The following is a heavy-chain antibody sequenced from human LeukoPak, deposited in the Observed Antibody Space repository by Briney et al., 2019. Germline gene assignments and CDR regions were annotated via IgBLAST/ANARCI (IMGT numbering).Heavy chain of an antibody. CDR1: GGSISSSSYY. CDR3: ARLNSGYPYYFDY. V-gene: IGHV4-39*01. Sequence: SETLSLTCTVSGGSISSSSYYWGWIRQPPGKGLEWIGSIYYSGSTYYDPSLKSRVTISVDTSKNQFSLKLSSVTAADTAVYYCARLNSGYPYYFDYWGQGTLVTVSS. J-gene: IGHJ4*02. CDR2: IYYSGST. D-gene: IGHD3-22*01.